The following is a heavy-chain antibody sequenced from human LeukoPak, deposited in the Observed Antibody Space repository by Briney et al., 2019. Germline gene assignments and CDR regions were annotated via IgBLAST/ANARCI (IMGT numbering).Heavy chain of an antibody. V-gene: IGHV3-23*01. D-gene: IGHD6-19*01. CDR3: AKDTYSSGWYPYYYYGMDV. CDR1: GFTFSSYA. J-gene: IGHJ6*02. Sequence: HPGGSLRLSCAASGFTFSSYAMSWVRQAPGKGLEWVSAISGSGGSTYYADSVKGRFTISRDNSKNTLYLQMNSLRAEDTAVYYCAKDTYSSGWYPYYYYGMDVWGQGTTVTVSS. CDR2: ISGSGGST.